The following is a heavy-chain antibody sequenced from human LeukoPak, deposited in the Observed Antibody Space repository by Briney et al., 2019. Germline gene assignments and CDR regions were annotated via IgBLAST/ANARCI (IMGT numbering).Heavy chain of an antibody. CDR1: GFTFSSYA. J-gene: IGHJ4*02. Sequence: GGSLRLSCAASGFTFSSYAMHWVRQAPGKGLEWVAVISYDGSNKYYADSVEGRFTISRDNSKNTLYLQMNSLRAEDTAVYYCARVGGGYSSGWYSYWGQGTLVTVSS. CDR3: ARVGGGYSSGWYSY. CDR2: ISYDGSNK. V-gene: IGHV3-30-3*01. D-gene: IGHD6-19*01.